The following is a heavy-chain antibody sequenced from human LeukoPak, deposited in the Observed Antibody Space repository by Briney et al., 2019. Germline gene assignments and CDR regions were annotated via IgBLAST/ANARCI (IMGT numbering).Heavy chain of an antibody. CDR1: SGYY. CDR2: ISGSGSNK. Sequence: SGYYGGCIRQAPGKGLEWVSYISGSGSNKYYADSMRGRFTISSDNTKHSLYLPMNSLRVEDTAVYYCATSQSSVAGIVADWGQGTLVTVSS. D-gene: IGHD6-19*01. V-gene: IGHV3-11*04. J-gene: IGHJ4*02. CDR3: ATSQSSVAGIVAD.